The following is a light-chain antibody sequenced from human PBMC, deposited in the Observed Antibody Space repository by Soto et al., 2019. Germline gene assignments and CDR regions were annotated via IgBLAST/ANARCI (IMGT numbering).Light chain of an antibody. Sequence: DIVMTQTPLSSPVTLGQPASISCRSSQGLVHSDGNTYLSWLQQRPGQPPRLLIYEISNRFSGVPDRFSGSGGGTDFTLKISRVEAEDVGIYYCMQATQFPYTFGQGTKLEIK. V-gene: IGKV2-24*01. J-gene: IGKJ2*01. CDR1: QGLVHSDGNTY. CDR2: EIS. CDR3: MQATQFPYT.